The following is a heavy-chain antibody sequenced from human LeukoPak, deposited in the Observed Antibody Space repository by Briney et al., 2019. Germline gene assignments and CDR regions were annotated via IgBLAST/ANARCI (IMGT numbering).Heavy chain of an antibody. CDR3: SWIRGALGFYFMDV. V-gene: IGHV3-15*01. CDR2: ILGKGSGRTT. Sequence: PGGSLRLSCAVSGLTFSDAWMTWVRQAPGKGLEWVGRILGKGSGRTTDYAAPVQGRFTISRDDSKDTVYLEMNSLKTEDTAVYYCSWIRGALGFYFMDVWGKGTTVTISS. J-gene: IGHJ6*03. D-gene: IGHD3-10*01. CDR1: GLTFSDAW.